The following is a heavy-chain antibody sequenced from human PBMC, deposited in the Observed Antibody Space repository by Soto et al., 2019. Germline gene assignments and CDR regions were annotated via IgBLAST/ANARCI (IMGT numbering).Heavy chain of an antibody. CDR2: ISYDGSNK. Sequence: GGSLRLSCAASGFTFSSYGMHWVRQAPGKGLEWVAVISYDGSNKYNADYVKGRFTISRDNSKNTLYLQMNSLRAEDTAVYYCAKAGGGYCSGGSCSLPTASGYETNYYYYYGMDVWGQGTTVTVSS. CDR3: AKAGGGYCSGGSCSLPTASGYETNYYYYYGMDV. J-gene: IGHJ6*02. CDR1: GFTFSSYG. D-gene: IGHD2-15*01. V-gene: IGHV3-30*18.